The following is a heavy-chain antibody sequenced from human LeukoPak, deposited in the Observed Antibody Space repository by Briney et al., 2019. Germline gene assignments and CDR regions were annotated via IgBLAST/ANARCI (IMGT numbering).Heavy chain of an antibody. CDR3: ARYYSGLEYFDL. CDR2: LYFSGST. V-gene: IGHV4-39*01. D-gene: IGHD4-11*01. CDR1: GGSISSSSFH. J-gene: IGHJ2*01. Sequence: SETLSLTCTVSGGSISSSSFHRGWIRQPPWKGLEWIGILYFSGSTYYNPSLKSRVTISVDTSKNQFSLRLSSVTAADTAVYFCARYYSGLEYFDLWGRGTLVTVAS.